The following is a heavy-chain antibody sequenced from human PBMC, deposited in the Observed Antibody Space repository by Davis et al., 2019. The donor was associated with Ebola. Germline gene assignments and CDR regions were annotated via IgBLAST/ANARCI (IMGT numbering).Heavy chain of an antibody. J-gene: IGHJ6*02. V-gene: IGHV3-48*01. CDR2: ISSSSSSI. CDR3: ARAIAYYYYGMDV. Sequence: GESLKISCADSGLSFSTYSMNWVRQAPGKGLEWVSYISSSSSSIHYADSVKGRFTISRDNAKSSLYLQMNSLRAEDTAVYYCARAIAYYYYGMDVWGQGTTVTVSS. CDR1: GLSFSTYS.